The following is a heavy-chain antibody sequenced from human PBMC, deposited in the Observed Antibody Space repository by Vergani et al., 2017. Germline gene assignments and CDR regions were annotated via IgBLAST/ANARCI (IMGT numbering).Heavy chain of an antibody. D-gene: IGHD6-6*01. CDR1: GGSFSGYY. CDR3: ARGLGAIAALAVPFNWFDP. V-gene: IGHV4-34*01. Sequence: QVQLQQWGAGLLKPSETLSLTCAVYGGSFSGYYWSWIRQPPGKGLEWIGEINHSGSTNYNPSRKSRVTISVDTSKNQFSLKLSSVTAADTAVYYCARGLGAIAALAVPFNWFDPWGQGTLVTVSS. J-gene: IGHJ5*02. CDR2: INHSGST.